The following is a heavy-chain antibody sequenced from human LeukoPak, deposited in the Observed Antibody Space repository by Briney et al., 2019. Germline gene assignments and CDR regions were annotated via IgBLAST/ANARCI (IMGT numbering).Heavy chain of an antibody. CDR1: GFTFSSYG. D-gene: IGHD6-13*01. CDR2: ISGSGGST. J-gene: IGHJ4*02. V-gene: IGHV3-23*01. CDR3: AKEMDSSSWYATDCDY. Sequence: QPGGSLRLSCAASGFTFSSYGMSWVRQAPGKGLEWVSAISGSGGSTYYADSVKGRFTTSRDNSKNMLYLQMNSLRAEDTAVYYCAKEMDSSSWYATDCDYWGQGTLVTVSS.